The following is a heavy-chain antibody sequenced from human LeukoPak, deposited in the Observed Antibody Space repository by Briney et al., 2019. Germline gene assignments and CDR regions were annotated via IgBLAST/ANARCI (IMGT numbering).Heavy chain of an antibody. CDR1: GYSFNRHG. V-gene: IGHV3-33*01. CDR2: IWFDGSIK. J-gene: IGHJ4*02. CDR3: ARYSYGWGLGY. Sequence: GGSLRLSCAVSGYSFNRHGMHGVRQAPGKGLEWVALIWFDGSIKHYADSVKGRFNISRDNSTNMLYLQMNSLRAEDTAVYYCARYSYGWGLGYCGQGSLVTVSS. D-gene: IGHD5-18*01.